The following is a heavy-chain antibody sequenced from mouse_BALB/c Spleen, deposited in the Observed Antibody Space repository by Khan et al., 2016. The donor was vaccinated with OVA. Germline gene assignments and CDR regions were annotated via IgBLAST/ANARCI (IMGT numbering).Heavy chain of an antibody. CDR3: ARTARIKY. J-gene: IGHJ2*01. Sequence: EVQLQESGPGLVKPSQSLSLTCTVTGYSITSGYGWNWIRQFPGNKPGWMGSISYSGRTNYKPSLKSRISITRDTSKNHIFLQLNSVTNEETATYYCARTARIKYWGQGTTLTVSS. CDR1: GYSITSGYG. D-gene: IGHD1-2*01. CDR2: ISYSGRT. V-gene: IGHV3-2*02.